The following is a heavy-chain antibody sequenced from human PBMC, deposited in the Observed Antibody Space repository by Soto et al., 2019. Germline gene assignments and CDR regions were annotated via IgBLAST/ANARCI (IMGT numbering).Heavy chain of an antibody. CDR1: GYSFTSYW. Sequence: PGESLKISCKGSGYSFTSYWISWVRQMPGKGLEWMGRIDPSDSYTNYSPSFQGHVTISADKSISTAYLQWSSLKASDTAMYYCARLADISSGWPGDIRVNWFDPWGQGTLVTVSS. V-gene: IGHV5-10-1*01. CDR2: IDPSDSYT. CDR3: ARLADISSGWPGDIRVNWFDP. D-gene: IGHD6-19*01. J-gene: IGHJ5*02.